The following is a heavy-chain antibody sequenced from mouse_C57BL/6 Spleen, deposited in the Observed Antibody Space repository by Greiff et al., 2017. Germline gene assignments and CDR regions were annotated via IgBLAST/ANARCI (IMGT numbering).Heavy chain of an antibody. CDR2: INYDGSST. D-gene: IGHD2-1*01. CDR1: GFTFSDYY. Sequence: EVQLVESEGGLVQPGSSMKLSCTASGFTFSDYYMAWVRQVPEKGLEWVANINYDGSSTYYLDSLKSRFIISRDNAKNILYLQMSSLKSEDTATYYCARGHYGNYGFDYWGQGTTLTVSS. J-gene: IGHJ2*01. V-gene: IGHV5-16*01. CDR3: ARGHYGNYGFDY.